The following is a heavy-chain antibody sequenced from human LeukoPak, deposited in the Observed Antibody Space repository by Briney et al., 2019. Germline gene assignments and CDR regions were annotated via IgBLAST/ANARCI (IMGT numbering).Heavy chain of an antibody. D-gene: IGHD6-13*01. CDR1: GFTFSSYA. Sequence: PGGSLRLSCAASGFTFSSYAMSWVRQAPGKGLEWVSAISGSGGSTYYADSVKGRFTISRDNSKNTLYLQMNSLRAEDTAVYYCAKGRDYSSSWLNRFDPWGQGTLVTVSS. V-gene: IGHV3-23*01. CDR3: AKGRDYSSSWLNRFDP. CDR2: ISGSGGST. J-gene: IGHJ5*02.